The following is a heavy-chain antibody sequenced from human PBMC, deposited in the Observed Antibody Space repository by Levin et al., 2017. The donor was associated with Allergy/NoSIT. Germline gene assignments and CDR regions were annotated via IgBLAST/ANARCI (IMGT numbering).Heavy chain of an antibody. Sequence: SCAASGFTFTNAWMSWVRQAPGKGLEWVGRLKSKSDGGTTDYAAPVKGRFTISRDDSKNTLYLQMNSLKTEDTGVYYCSTNDAWNDGYWGQGTQVTVSS. CDR2: LKSKSDGGTT. D-gene: IGHD1-1*01. J-gene: IGHJ4*02. CDR3: STNDAWNDGY. CDR1: GFTFTNAW. V-gene: IGHV3-15*01.